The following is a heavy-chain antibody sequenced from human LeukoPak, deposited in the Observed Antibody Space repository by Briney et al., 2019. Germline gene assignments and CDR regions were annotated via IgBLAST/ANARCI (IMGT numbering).Heavy chain of an antibody. Sequence: SVKVSCKASGGTFSNYAFSWVRKAPGQGLEWMGGIIPIFRTTNYAEQFQGRVTITTDESTNTAYLDLSSLRSEDTAVYYCAKDDGSATMGFDSWGQGTLVSVSS. V-gene: IGHV1-69*05. CDR3: AKDDGSATMGFDS. CDR1: GGTFSNYA. CDR2: IIPIFRTT. J-gene: IGHJ5*01. D-gene: IGHD1-26*01.